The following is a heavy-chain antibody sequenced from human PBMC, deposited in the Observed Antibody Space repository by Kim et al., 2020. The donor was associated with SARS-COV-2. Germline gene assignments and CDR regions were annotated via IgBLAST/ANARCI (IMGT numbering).Heavy chain of an antibody. CDR2: IYYSGST. V-gene: IGHV4-39*01. CDR3: ARHRASRVVVPAAIRSPFDY. Sequence: SETLSLTCTVSGGSISSSSYYWGWIRQPPGKGLEWIGSIYYSGSTYYNPSLKSRVTISVDTSKNQFSLKLSSVTAADTAVYYCARHRASRVVVPAAIRSPFDYWGQGTLVTVSS. D-gene: IGHD2-2*01. J-gene: IGHJ4*02. CDR1: GGSISSSSYY.